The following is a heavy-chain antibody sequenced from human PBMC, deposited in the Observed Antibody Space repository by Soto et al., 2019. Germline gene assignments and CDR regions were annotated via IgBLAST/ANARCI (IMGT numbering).Heavy chain of an antibody. CDR3: AGSGQQPRSMDV. CDR1: GGSFSGYY. J-gene: IGHJ6*02. D-gene: IGHD6-13*01. Sequence: QVQLQQWGAGLLKPSETLSLTCAVYGGSFSGYYWSWIRQPPGKGLEWIGEINHSGSTNYNPSLKSRVTISVDTSKNQFSLKMSSATAADTAVYYCAGSGQQPRSMDVWGQGNTVTVSS. V-gene: IGHV4-34*01. CDR2: INHSGST.